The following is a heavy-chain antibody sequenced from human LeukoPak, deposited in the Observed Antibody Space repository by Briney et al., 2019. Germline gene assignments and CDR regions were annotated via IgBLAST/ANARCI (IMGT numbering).Heavy chain of an antibody. CDR1: GFTFSSYS. J-gene: IGHJ4*02. CDR3: ARDSNYNYWSGSGY. CDR2: ISTSSVYT. Sequence: GGSLRLSCAASGFTFSSYSMNWVRQAPGKGLEWVSSISTSSVYTYYTDSVKGRFSISRDNVKNSLFLQMNSLGAEDTAVYYCARDSNYNYWSGSGYWGQGTLVTVSS. D-gene: IGHD3-3*01. V-gene: IGHV3-21*01.